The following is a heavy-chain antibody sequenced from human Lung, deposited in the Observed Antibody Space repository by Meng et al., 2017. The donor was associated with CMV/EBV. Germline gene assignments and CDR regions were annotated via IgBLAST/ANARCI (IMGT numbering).Heavy chain of an antibody. CDR3: VKGIYPRTYYYYYYVLDV. CDR2: IRFDASNK. Sequence: GESMIICYAAADSFVNTNAMHWLRQARGKGLEWVAFIRFDASNKYYADFVKGRFTISRDNFKNTLFLQMNSLRPEDTAVYYCVKGIYPRTYYYYYYVLDVWGQGXSVTVSS. V-gene: IGHV3-30*02. D-gene: IGHD1-7*01. J-gene: IGHJ6*02. CDR1: DSFVNTNA.